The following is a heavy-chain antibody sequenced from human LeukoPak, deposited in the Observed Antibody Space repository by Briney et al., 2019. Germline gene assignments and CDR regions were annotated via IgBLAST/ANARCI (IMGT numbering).Heavy chain of an antibody. J-gene: IGHJ6*03. CDR3: ARNGGSGSYYGYYYYYMDV. V-gene: IGHV3-53*01. Sequence: PGGSLRLSCAASGFTVSSNYMSWVRQAPGKGLEWVSVIYSGGSTYYSDSSKGRFTISTDNSKKTLDLQMNSLRAEDTAVYYCARNGGSGSYYGYYYYYMDVWGKGTTVTVSS. CDR1: GFTVSSNY. CDR2: IYSGGST. D-gene: IGHD3-10*01.